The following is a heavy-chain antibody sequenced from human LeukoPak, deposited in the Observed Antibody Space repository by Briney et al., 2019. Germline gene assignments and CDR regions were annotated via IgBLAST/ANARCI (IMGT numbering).Heavy chain of an antibody. Sequence: GGSLRLSCVASRFTFSNYWMTWVRQSPGKGLARVANIKKDGGETYYMESVKGRFTISRDNARNSLYLQMNSLTVEDTAVYYCARDMGWQQFDQWGQGTLVTVSS. D-gene: IGHD5-24*01. J-gene: IGHJ4*02. CDR3: ARDMGWQQFDQ. CDR2: IKKDGGET. CDR1: RFTFSNYW. V-gene: IGHV3-7*01.